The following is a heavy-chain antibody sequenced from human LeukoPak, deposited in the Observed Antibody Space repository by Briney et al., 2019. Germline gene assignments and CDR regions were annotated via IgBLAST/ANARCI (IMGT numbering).Heavy chain of an antibody. Sequence: GGSLRLSCTASGFAFGDYAMSWVRQAPGKGLEWVSYISSSGSTIYYADSVKGRFTISRDNAKNSLYLQMNSLRAEDTAVYYCARAYPATFDYWGQGTLVTVSS. CDR1: GFAFGDYA. CDR3: ARAYPATFDY. CDR2: ISSSGSTI. V-gene: IGHV3-48*03. D-gene: IGHD2-2*02. J-gene: IGHJ4*02.